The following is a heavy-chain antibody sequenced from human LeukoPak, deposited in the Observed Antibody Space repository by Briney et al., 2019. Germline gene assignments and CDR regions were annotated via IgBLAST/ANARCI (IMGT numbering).Heavy chain of an antibody. CDR2: ISTGSSYS. V-gene: IGHV3-21*01. J-gene: IGHJ4*02. D-gene: IGHD3-22*01. CDR3: ARGTYYFDDSFYLSAIDY. CDR1: GFSFNSYN. Sequence: PGGSLRLSCAASGFSFNSYNMNWVRQAPGKGLEWVSSISTGSSYSYSDASFKSRFTISSENDKKSLYLRMNSLRAADTAVYYCARGTYYFDDSFYLSAIDYWGQGTLVTVSS.